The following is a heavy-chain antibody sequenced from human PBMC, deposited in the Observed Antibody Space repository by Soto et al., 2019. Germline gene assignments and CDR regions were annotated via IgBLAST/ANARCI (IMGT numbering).Heavy chain of an antibody. V-gene: IGHV3-23*01. CDR1: DVSCSSYG. D-gene: IGHD1-1*01. CDR2: ISGSGGST. Sequence: ALRGPYATCDVSCSSYGKSGVRGARVELGGWGSAISGSGGSTYYADSVKGRFTISRDNSKNTLYLQMNSLRAEDTAVYYCATPLARERPGPANYYYYYGMDVWGQGTTVTVTS. J-gene: IGHJ6*02. CDR3: ATPLARERPGPANYYYYYGMDV.